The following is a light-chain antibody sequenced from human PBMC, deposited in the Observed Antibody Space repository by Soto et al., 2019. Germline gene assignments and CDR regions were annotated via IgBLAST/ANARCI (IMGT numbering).Light chain of an antibody. CDR1: SSDVGGYNY. J-gene: IGLJ3*02. V-gene: IGLV2-14*01. CDR2: EVS. CDR3: SSFTSTHTGV. Sequence: QSALTQPASVSGSPGQSITISCTGTSSDVGGYNYVSWYQQYPGKAPKLMIYEVSNRASGVSNRFSGSKSGNTASLTISGLQAEDEADYYCSSFTSTHTGVFGGGTKLTVL.